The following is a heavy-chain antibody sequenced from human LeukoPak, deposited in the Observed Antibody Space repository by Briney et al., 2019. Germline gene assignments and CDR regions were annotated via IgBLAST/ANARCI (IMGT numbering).Heavy chain of an antibody. CDR2: IYTSGST. CDR3: ASGEAARYQLLTLHY. D-gene: IGHD2-2*01. V-gene: IGHV4-4*07. J-gene: IGHJ4*02. Sequence: PSETPSLTCTVSGGSISSYYWSWIRQPAGKGLEWIGRIYTSGSTNYNPSLKSRVTISVDTSKNQFSLKLSSVTAADTAVYYCASGEAARYQLLTLHYWGQGTLVTVSS. CDR1: GGSISSYY.